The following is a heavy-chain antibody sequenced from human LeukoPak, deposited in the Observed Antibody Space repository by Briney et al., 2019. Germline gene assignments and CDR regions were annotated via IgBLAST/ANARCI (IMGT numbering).Heavy chain of an antibody. D-gene: IGHD6-19*01. CDR3: ASGAGAGDAFDI. CDR2: IYYSGST. J-gene: IGHJ3*02. V-gene: IGHV4-59*08. CDR1: GGSISSYY. Sequence: SETLSLTCTVSGGSISSYYWSWIRQPPGKGLEWIGYIYYSGSTNYNPSLKSRVTISVDTSKNQFSLKLSSVTAADTAVYYCASGAGAGDAFDIWGQGKMVTVSS.